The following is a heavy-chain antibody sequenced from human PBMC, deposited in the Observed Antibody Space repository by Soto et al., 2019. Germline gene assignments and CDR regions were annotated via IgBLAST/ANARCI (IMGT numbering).Heavy chain of an antibody. CDR1: GYSFTNYA. V-gene: IGHV1-18*04. CDR3: AREMTTMTFYDY. J-gene: IGHJ4*01. D-gene: IGHD4-17*01. Sequence: ASVKVSCKASGYSFTNYAITWVRQAPGEGLEWMGWITTYNGKTNNAQKFQGRVTMSTDTSASTAYMELRSLRSDDTAVYYCAREMTTMTFYDYWG. CDR2: ITTYNGKT.